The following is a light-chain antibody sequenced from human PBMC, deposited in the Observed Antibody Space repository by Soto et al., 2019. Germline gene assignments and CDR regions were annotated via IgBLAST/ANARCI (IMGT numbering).Light chain of an antibody. J-gene: IGKJ5*01. CDR2: TTS. Sequence: IERPQSPASLSSSGGDRVPITCRASQSINNYLNWYQQKPGEAPKLLIYTTSNLQTGVPSRFRGSGSETDFTLTISSLQPEDFATYYCQQSFRTPYTSGQRTRLEI. V-gene: IGKV1-39*01. CDR1: QSINNY. CDR3: QQSFRTPYT.